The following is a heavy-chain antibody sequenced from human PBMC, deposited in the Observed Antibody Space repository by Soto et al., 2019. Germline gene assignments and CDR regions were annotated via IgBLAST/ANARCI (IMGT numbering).Heavy chain of an antibody. CDR2: IKQDGSEK. CDR1: GFTFSSYW. V-gene: IGHV3-7*01. J-gene: IGHJ4*02. CDR3: ARSRSGEDY. D-gene: IGHD3-10*01. Sequence: EVQLVESGGGLVQPGGSLRLSCAASGFTFSSYWMSWVRQAPGKGLEWVANIKQDGSEKYYVDSVKGRFTISRDNAKKSLYLHMNGLRAEDTAVYYCARSRSGEDYWGQGTLVTVSS.